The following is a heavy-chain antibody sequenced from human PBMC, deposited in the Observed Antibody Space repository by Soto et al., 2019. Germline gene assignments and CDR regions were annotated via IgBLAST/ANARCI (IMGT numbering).Heavy chain of an antibody. CDR2: IYYSGST. Sequence: QLQLQESGPGLVKPSETLSLTCTVSGGSISSSSYYWGWIRQHPGKGLEWIGSIYYSGSTYYNPSLKSRVTISVDTSTHQFSRKLSCVTAADTAVYYCARRAPDSSGYYRVISPYHYWGQGTLVTVSS. CDR3: ARRAPDSSGYYRVISPYHY. V-gene: IGHV4-39*01. J-gene: IGHJ4*02. CDR1: GGSISSSSYY. D-gene: IGHD3-22*01.